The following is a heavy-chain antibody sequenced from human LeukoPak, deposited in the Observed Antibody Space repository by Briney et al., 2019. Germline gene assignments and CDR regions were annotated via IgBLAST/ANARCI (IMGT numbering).Heavy chain of an antibody. D-gene: IGHD3-3*01. Sequence: PGGSLRLSCAASGFTFSSYWMSWVRQAPGKGLEWVANIKQDGSERYYVDSVKGRFTISRDNAKNSLYLQMNSLRAEDTAVYYCARVYDFWSGTHDAFDIWGQGTMVTVSS. CDR3: ARVYDFWSGTHDAFDI. V-gene: IGHV3-7*01. J-gene: IGHJ3*02. CDR2: IKQDGSER. CDR1: GFTFSSYW.